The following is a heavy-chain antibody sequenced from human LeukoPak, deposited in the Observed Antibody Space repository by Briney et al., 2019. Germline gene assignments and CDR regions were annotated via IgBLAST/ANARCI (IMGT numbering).Heavy chain of an antibody. J-gene: IGHJ4*02. CDR1: GGSFSGYY. CDR2: IYYSGST. Sequence: SETLSLTCAVYGGSFSGYYWSWIRQPPGKGLEWIGYIYYSGSTYYNPSLKSRVTISVDTSKNQFSLKLSSVTAADTAVYYCASESTYRYNYCGQGTLVTVSS. D-gene: IGHD5-18*01. V-gene: IGHV4-34*09. CDR3: ASESTYRYNY.